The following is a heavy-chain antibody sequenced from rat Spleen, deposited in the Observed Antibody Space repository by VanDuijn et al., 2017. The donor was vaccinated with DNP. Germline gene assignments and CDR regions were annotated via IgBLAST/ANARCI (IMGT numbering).Heavy chain of an antibody. V-gene: IGHV2-41*01. Sequence: QVQLKESGPGLVQPSQTLSLTCTVAGFSLTSYNVHWVRQPPGKGLEWMGVIWNTGGTRYNSALKSQLSISKDTSKSQVFLKMNSLRAEDTATYYCARDRDPRYYYSSYMGVMDAWGQGASVTVSS. CDR3: ARDRDPRYYYSSYMGVMDA. D-gene: IGHD1-2*01. J-gene: IGHJ4*01. CDR1: GFSLTSYN. CDR2: IWNTGGT.